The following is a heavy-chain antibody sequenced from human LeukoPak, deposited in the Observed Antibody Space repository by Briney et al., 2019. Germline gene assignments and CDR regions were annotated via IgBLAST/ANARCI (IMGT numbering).Heavy chain of an antibody. CDR2: INPNSGGT. CDR3: ARGPLEGISLSLY. J-gene: IGHJ4*02. V-gene: IGHV1-2*02. CDR1: GYTFTGYY. D-gene: IGHD6-13*01. Sequence: ASVKVSCRASGYTFTGYYMHWVRQAPGQGLEWLGWINPNSGGTNYAQKFQGRVTMTRDTSISTAYMELSRLRSDDTAVYYCARGPLEGISLSLYWGQGTLVTVSS.